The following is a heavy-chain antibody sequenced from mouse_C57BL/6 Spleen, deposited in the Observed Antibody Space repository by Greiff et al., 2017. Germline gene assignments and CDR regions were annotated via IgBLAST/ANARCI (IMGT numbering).Heavy chain of an antibody. V-gene: IGHV1-85*01. CDR1: GYTFTSYD. J-gene: IGHJ4*01. D-gene: IGHD2-1*01. CDR2: IYPRDGST. Sequence: VKLVESGPELVKPGASVKLSCKASGYTFTSYDINWVKQRPGQGLEWIGWIYPRDGSTKYNEKFKGKATLTVDTSSSTAYMELHSLTSEDSAVYFCARSYGNHAMDYWGQGASVTVSS. CDR3: ARSYGNHAMDY.